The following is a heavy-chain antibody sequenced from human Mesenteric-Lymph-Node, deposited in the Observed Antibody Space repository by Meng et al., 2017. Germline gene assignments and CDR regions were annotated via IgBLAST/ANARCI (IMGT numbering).Heavy chain of an antibody. Sequence: SGPPLVTSTQTLTLTCTFSGFSLSTSGVGVRWSRQPTGKALEWHALIYWDDDKRYSPSLKSRLTITKDTSKNQVVLTLTNRDPVDTATYYCAHSSIEEYYDFWSGSWYYFDYWGQGTLVTVSS. J-gene: IGHJ4*02. CDR2: IYWDDDK. CDR3: AHSSIEEYYDFWSGSWYYFDY. D-gene: IGHD3-3*01. V-gene: IGHV2-5*02. CDR1: GFSLSTSGVG.